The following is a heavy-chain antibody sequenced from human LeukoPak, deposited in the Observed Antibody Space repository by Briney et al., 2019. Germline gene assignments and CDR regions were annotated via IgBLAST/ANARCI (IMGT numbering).Heavy chain of an antibody. CDR2: ITSNGSYI. J-gene: IGHJ6*03. CDR3: ARDPYSGSYSDYYYYYMDV. Sequence: GGSLRLSCAASAFSFSNYNMNWVRQAPGKGLESVSSITSNGSYIYYADSVKGRFTIARDNAKNSLYLQLNSLRAEDTAVYYCARDPYSGSYSDYYYYYMDVWGKGTTVTVSS. CDR1: AFSFSNYN. D-gene: IGHD1-26*01. V-gene: IGHV3-21*01.